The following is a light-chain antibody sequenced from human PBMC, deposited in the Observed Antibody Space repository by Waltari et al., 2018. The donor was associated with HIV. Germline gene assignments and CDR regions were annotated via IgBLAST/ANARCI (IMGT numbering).Light chain of an antibody. CDR3: QQLNSYAIT. CDR1: QGISNY. V-gene: IGKV1-9*01. J-gene: IGKJ5*01. Sequence: DIQLTQPPSFLSASVGDRLTITCRASQGISNYLAWYQQKPGKAPKLLIYAASTLQSGVPSRFSGSGSGTEFTLTISSLQPEDFATYYCQQLNSYAITFGQGTRLEIK. CDR2: AAS.